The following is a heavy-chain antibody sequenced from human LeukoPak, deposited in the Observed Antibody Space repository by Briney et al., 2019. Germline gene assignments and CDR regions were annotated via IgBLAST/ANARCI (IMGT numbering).Heavy chain of an antibody. CDR1: GFTFSSYW. CDR2: INSDGSST. J-gene: IGHJ6*04. CDR3: ARGDGVVVVAATPSYYGMDV. Sequence: GGSLRLYCAASGFTFSSYWMHWVRQAPGKGLVWVSRINSDGSSTSYADSVKGRFTISRDNAKNTLYLQMNSLRAEDTAVYYCARGDGVVVVAATPSYYGMDVWGKGTTVTVSS. V-gene: IGHV3-74*01. D-gene: IGHD2-15*01.